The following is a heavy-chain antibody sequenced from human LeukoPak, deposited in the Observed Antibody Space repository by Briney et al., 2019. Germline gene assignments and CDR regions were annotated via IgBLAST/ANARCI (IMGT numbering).Heavy chain of an antibody. J-gene: IGHJ3*02. Sequence: PGGSLRLSCAASGFTFSSYAMHWVRQAPGKGLEWVAVISYDGSNKYHADSVKGRFTISRDNSKNTLYLQMNSLRAEDTAVYYCARQASEGGVISSHDAFDIWGQGTMVTVSS. D-gene: IGHD3-10*01. CDR3: ARQASEGGVISSHDAFDI. CDR1: GFTFSSYA. V-gene: IGHV3-30-3*01. CDR2: ISYDGSNK.